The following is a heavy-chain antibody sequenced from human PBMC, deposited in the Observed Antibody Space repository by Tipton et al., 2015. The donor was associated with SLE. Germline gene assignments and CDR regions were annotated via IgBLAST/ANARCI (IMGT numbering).Heavy chain of an antibody. CDR2: IYFSGST. CDR3: ARAKSGIPTFGVVTGALDI. D-gene: IGHD3-3*01. CDR1: GGSISSSSYY. V-gene: IGHV4-39*07. Sequence: TLSLTCTVSGGSISSSSYYWVWFRQAPGKGLQWIGSIYFSGSTYYNPSLKSRVTISVDTSKNQFSLRLTSVTAADTAVYYCARAKSGIPTFGVVTGALDIWGQGTMVSVSS. J-gene: IGHJ3*02.